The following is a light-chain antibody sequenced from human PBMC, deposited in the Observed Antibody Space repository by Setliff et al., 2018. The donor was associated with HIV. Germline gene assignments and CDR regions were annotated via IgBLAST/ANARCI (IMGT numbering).Light chain of an antibody. V-gene: IGLV2-14*01. CDR2: VVS. J-gene: IGLJ1*01. CDR3: VSYTHSGTLRI. Sequence: QSVLTQPSSVSGSPGQSITISCTGTSSDVGRYNYVSWYQQHPGKAPKVIIYVVSNRPSGVSHRFSGSKSVNTASLTISGLQAEDEAYYYCVSYTHSGTLRIFGTGTKVTVL. CDR1: SSDVGRYNY.